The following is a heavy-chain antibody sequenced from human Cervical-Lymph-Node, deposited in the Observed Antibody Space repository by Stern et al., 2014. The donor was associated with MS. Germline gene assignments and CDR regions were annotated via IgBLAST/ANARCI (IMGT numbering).Heavy chain of an antibody. V-gene: IGHV3-30-3*01. CDR2: ISYDGNSK. Sequence: VQLLESGGGVVQPGRSLRLSCAASGFPFSSYTMHWVRQAPGKGLEWVAVISYDGNSKFYADSVKGRFTISRDNSKNTLFLQMNSLRTEDTAVYYCARDGRSVWGQGTLVTVSS. J-gene: IGHJ4*02. CDR3: ARDGRSV. CDR1: GFPFSSYT.